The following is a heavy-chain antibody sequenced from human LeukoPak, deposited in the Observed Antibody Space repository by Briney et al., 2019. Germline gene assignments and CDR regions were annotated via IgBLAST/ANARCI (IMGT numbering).Heavy chain of an antibody. CDR1: GFTFSSYS. CDR3: ARGPPLKYCGGDCYPIYYFDS. Sequence: GGSLRLSCAASGFTFSSYSMNWVRQAPGKGLEWVSSVSSSSNYIYYADAVKGRFTISRDNAKNSLYLQMNSLRAEDTAVYYCARGPPLKYCGGDCYPIYYFDSWGQGTLVTVSS. V-gene: IGHV3-21*01. J-gene: IGHJ4*02. D-gene: IGHD2-21*02. CDR2: VSSSSNYI.